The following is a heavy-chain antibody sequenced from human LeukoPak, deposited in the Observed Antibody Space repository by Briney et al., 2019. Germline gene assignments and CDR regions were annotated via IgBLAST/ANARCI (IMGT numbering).Heavy chain of an antibody. CDR2: ISTYKGDT. J-gene: IGHJ5*02. V-gene: IGHV1-18*01. CDR3: ARAVGDYVWFDP. CDR1: GYTFTSYG. D-gene: IGHD4-17*01. Sequence: ASVKVSRKASGYTFTSYGISWVRQAPGQGLEWMGWISTYKGDTNYTQKLQGRITMTTDTSTSTAYMELRSLRSDDTAVYYCARAVGDYVWFDPWGQGTRVTVSS.